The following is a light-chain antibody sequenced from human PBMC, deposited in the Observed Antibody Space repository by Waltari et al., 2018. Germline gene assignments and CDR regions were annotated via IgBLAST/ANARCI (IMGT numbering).Light chain of an antibody. CDR2: GVS. CDR1: VVPTKF. J-gene: IGLJ2*01. CDR3: TSYAGSTLFVI. V-gene: IGLV2-14*03. Sequence: QSALTQPASVSGSPGQSLPVPCTGVVPTKFFSWYQQQPGKAPRLIIYGVSERPSVVSHRFSGSKSGSTAYLTSSGLQAEDEANYFCTSYAGSTLFVIFGGGTKLTVL.